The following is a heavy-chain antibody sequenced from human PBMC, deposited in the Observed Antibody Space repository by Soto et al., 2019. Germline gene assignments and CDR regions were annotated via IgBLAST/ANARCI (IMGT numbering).Heavy chain of an antibody. CDR2: ISESGGTT. V-gene: IGHV3-48*03. J-gene: IGHJ6*02. CDR3: ARDRSLIFAVPPYGMDV. D-gene: IGHD3-3*01. CDR1: GFTFSSHE. Sequence: GGSLRLSCVVSGFTFSSHEMNWVRQAPGKGPEWVSKISESGGTTSYADSVKGRFTISRDNARDSLYLHMDSLRAEGTAVYYCARDRSLIFAVPPYGMDVWGQGTTVTVSS.